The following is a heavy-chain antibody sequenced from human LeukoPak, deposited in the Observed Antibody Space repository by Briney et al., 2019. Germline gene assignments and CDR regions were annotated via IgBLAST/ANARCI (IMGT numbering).Heavy chain of an antibody. CDR1: GYTFTTYY. J-gene: IGHJ4*02. CDR3: ARNVDSGFDY. V-gene: IGHV1-46*01. D-gene: IGHD3-10*01. Sequence: ASVKVSCKASGYTFTTYYIHWVRQAPGQGLEWMGMFNPSGGSTSYAQKFQGRVTMTRDTSTSTVYMELSSLRSEDTAVYYCARNVDSGFDYWGQGTLVTVSS. CDR2: FNPSGGST.